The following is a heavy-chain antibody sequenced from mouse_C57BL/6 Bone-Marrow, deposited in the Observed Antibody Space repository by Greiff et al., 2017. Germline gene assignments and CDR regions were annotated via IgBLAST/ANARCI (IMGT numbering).Heavy chain of an antibody. Sequence: EVQLVESGGGLVKPGGSLKLSCAASGFTFSSYAMSWVRQTPEKRLEWVATISDGGSYSYSPDNVKGRFTISRDNAKNNLYLQMSQLKSEDTAMYYCARDDDYYFDYWGQGTTLTVSS. J-gene: IGHJ2*01. CDR2: ISDGGSYS. D-gene: IGHD2-4*01. V-gene: IGHV5-4*01. CDR1: GFTFSSYA. CDR3: ARDDDYYFDY.